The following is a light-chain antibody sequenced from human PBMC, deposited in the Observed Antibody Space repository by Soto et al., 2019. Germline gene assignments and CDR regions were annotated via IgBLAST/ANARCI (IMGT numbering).Light chain of an antibody. CDR2: WAS. J-gene: IGKJ1*01. V-gene: IGKV4-1*01. CDR3: QQYYSTPWA. CDR1: QSVLYSANNENY. Sequence: DIVMTQSPASLAVSLGERATINCKSSQSVLYSANNENYLAWYQQKPGHPPKLLIYWASTRESGVPDRFSGSGSRTDFTLTISSLQAEDVAVYYCQQYYSTPWAFGQGTKVEI.